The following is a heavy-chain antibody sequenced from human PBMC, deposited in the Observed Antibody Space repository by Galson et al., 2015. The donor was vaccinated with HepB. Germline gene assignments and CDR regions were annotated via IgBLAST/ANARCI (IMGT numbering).Heavy chain of an antibody. CDR1: GFTFEDYA. CDR3: AQDLTYYYGSGSYFVAMDV. Sequence: SLRLSCAASGFTFEDYAMHWVRQVPGKGLEWVSGISWNSDFTGYADSVRGRFTISRDNARYSLYLQMNSLRTEDTALYYCAQDLTYYYGSGSYFVAMDVWDQGTTVTVSS. J-gene: IGHJ6*02. V-gene: IGHV3-9*01. D-gene: IGHD3-10*01. CDR2: ISWNSDFT.